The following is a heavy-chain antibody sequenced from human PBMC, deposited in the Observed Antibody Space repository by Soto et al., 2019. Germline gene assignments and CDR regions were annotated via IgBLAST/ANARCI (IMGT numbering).Heavy chain of an antibody. J-gene: IGHJ6*02. CDR2: INAGNGNT. CDR1: GYTFSSYS. CDR3: ARGDSSSSPYYYYYGMDV. V-gene: IGHV1-3*01. D-gene: IGHD6-6*01. Sequence: RALVKVSCKASGYTFSSYSMHWVLQAPGQRLEWMGWINAGNGNTKYSQKFQGRVTITRDTSASTAYMELSSLRSEDTAVYYCARGDSSSSPYYYYYGMDVWGQGTTVTVSS.